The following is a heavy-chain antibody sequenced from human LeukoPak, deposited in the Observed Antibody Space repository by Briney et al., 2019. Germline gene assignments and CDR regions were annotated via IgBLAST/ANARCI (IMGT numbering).Heavy chain of an antibody. J-gene: IGHJ6*03. CDR1: GYTFTSYY. CDR3: ARHLPPYYYYYMDV. D-gene: IGHD5/OR15-5a*01. CDR2: TIPIFGTA. V-gene: IGHV1-69*13. Sequence: GASVKVSCKASGYTFTSYYMHWVRQAPGQGLEWMGGTIPIFGTANYAQKFQGRVTITADESTSTAYMELSSLRSEDTAVYYCARHLPPYYYYYMDVWGKGTTVTISS.